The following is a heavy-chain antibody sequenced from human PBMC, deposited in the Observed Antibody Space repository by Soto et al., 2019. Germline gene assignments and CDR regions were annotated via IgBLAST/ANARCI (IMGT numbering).Heavy chain of an antibody. CDR1: GFTFSSYS. J-gene: IGHJ4*02. D-gene: IGHD5-12*01. CDR2: ISSSSSTI. Sequence: GSLRLSCAASGFTFSSYSMNWVRQAPGKGLEWVSYISSSSSTIYYADSVKGRFTISRDNAKNSLYLQMNSLRDEDTAVYYCARAALFRDGYYFDYWGQGTLVTVSS. V-gene: IGHV3-48*02. CDR3: ARAALFRDGYYFDY.